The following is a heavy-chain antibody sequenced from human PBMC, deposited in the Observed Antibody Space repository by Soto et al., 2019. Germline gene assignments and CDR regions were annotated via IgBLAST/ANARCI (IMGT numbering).Heavy chain of an antibody. D-gene: IGHD3-9*01. J-gene: IGHJ4*02. V-gene: IGHV4-59*01. CDR1: GGSISSYY. CDR3: ARDVNDIIREV. Sequence: SETLSLTCTVSGGSISSYYWSWIRQPPGKGLEWIGYIYYSGSTNYNPSLKSRVTISVDTSKNQFSLKLSSVTAADTAVYYCARDVNDIIREVWGQGTLVTVSS. CDR2: IYYSGST.